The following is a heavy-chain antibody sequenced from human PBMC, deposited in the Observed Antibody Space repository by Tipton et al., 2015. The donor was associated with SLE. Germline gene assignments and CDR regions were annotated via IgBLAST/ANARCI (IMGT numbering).Heavy chain of an antibody. Sequence: VKPSQTLSLTCVISGDSVSSNNAAWNWIRQSPSRGLEWLGRTYYRSKWFNNYAVSVQSRITFNSDTSKNQFSLQLNSVTPEDTAVYYCARACSGGSCYSFDSWGQGTLSAVSA. V-gene: IGHV6-1*01. CDR3: ARACSGGSCYSFDS. D-gene: IGHD2-15*01. CDR2: TYYRSKWFN. J-gene: IGHJ4*02. CDR1: GDSVSSNNAA.